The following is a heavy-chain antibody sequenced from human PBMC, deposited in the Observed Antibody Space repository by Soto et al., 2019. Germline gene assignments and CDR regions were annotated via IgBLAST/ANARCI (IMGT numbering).Heavy chain of an antibody. CDR2: ITSRGTT. J-gene: IGHJ6*02. CDR3: AKVRFETDIIKYYYGLAV. Sequence: PGGSLRLSCAASGFTFRNLALAGFRQSPEKGLEWVSTITSRGTTYSADSVQGRFTISRDNFKNTLSLEMNSLRAEDTGIYYCAKVRFETDIIKYYYGLAVWGQGTTVTVSS. CDR1: GFTFRNLA. D-gene: IGHD3-10*01. V-gene: IGHV3-23*01.